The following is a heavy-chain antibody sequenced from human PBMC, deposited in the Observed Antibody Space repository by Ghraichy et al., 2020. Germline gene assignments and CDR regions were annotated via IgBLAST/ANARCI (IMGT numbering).Heavy chain of an antibody. CDR3: ARDPQSGCYYNL. D-gene: IGHD1-26*01. CDR1: GFTFSSYW. CDR2: ISTDESNT. J-gene: IGHJ5*02. Sequence: GGSLRLSCAASGFTFSSYWMHWVRQAPGKGLMWVSRISTDESNTRYADSVKGRFTISRDNAKSTLYLQMNSLRAEDTAVYYCARDPQSGCYYNLWGQGTLVTVSS. V-gene: IGHV3-74*01.